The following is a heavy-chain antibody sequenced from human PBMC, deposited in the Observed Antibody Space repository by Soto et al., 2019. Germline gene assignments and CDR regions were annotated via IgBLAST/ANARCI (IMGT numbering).Heavy chain of an antibody. Sequence: GGSLRLSCAASGFTFSSYAMSWVRQAPGKGLEWVSAISGSGGSTYYADSVKGRFTISRDNSKDTLYLQMNSLRAEDTAVYYCASSYCGGDCYSGRDRDYWGQGTLVTVSS. D-gene: IGHD2-21*02. CDR2: ISGSGGST. CDR1: GFTFSSYA. V-gene: IGHV3-23*01. CDR3: ASSYCGGDCYSGRDRDY. J-gene: IGHJ4*02.